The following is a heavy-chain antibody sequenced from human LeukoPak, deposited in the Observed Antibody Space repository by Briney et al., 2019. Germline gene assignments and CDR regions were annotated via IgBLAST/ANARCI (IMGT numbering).Heavy chain of an antibody. D-gene: IGHD3-10*01. J-gene: IGHJ6*01. CDR2: FDPEDGEA. CDR3: VARAFGELFLPPNLPYGMDV. Sequence: GASVKVSCKVSGYTLTELSMHWVRQAPGKGLEWMGGFDPEDGEAIYAQKFQGRVTMTEDTSTDTAYMELSSLRSEDTAVYYCVARAFGELFLPPNLPYGMDVWGQGTTVTVSS. V-gene: IGHV1-24*01. CDR1: GYTLTELS.